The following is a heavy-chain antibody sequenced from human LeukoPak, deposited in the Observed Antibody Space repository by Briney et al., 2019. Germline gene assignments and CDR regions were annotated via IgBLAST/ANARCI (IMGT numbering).Heavy chain of an antibody. CDR3: ARDRGAGDIDY. V-gene: IGHV3-21*01. CDR1: GFTFSSYS. CDR2: ISSSSSYI. D-gene: IGHD3-10*01. Sequence: GGSLRLSCAASGFTFSSYSMNWVRQAPGEGLEWVSSISSSSSYIYYADSVKGRFTISRDNAKNSLYLQMNSLRAEDTAVYYCARDRGAGDIDYWGQGTLVTVSS. J-gene: IGHJ4*02.